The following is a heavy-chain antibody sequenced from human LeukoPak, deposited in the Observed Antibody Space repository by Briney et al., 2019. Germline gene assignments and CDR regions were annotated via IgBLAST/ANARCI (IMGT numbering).Heavy chain of an antibody. CDR2: ITGSSNYR. CDR3: ARDVARGYDFWSGYYYYFDY. J-gene: IGHJ4*02. V-gene: IGHV3-21*01. D-gene: IGHD3-3*01. Sequence: PGGSLRLSCAASGLNFRSFIMNWVRQAPGKGLEWVSSITGSSNYRYYSVSVKGRFTISRDNAKNSLYLQMNSLRAEDTAVYYCARDVARGYDFWSGYYYYFDYWGQGTLVTVSS. CDR1: GLNFRSFI.